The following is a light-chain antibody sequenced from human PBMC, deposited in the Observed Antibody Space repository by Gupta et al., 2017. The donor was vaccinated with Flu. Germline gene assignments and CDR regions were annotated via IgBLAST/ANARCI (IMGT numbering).Light chain of an antibody. CDR2: SNN. V-gene: IGLV1-44*01. Sequence: QSVLTQPPSASGTPGQRVPISCSGSSSNIGTNTVNWYQQLPGTAPKLLIYSNNERPSGVPDRFSGSKSGTSASLAISGLQSEDEADYYCAGWDDSLNGRVFGGGTKLTVL. J-gene: IGLJ3*02. CDR3: AGWDDSLNGRV. CDR1: SSNIGTNT.